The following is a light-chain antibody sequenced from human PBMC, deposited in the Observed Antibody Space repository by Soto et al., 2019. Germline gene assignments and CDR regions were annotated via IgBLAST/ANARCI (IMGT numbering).Light chain of an antibody. Sequence: DIQMTQYRSSLSSSVGDRFTISGRASKTISNYLNWYQKKPGKAPQLLIYAVSTLQRGVPSRFSGSGSGTDFTLTIGSLQPEDSATYYCQQSYSPPPITFGQGTRLEIK. CDR3: QQSYSPPPIT. CDR2: AVS. CDR1: KTISNY. J-gene: IGKJ5*01. V-gene: IGKV1-39*01.